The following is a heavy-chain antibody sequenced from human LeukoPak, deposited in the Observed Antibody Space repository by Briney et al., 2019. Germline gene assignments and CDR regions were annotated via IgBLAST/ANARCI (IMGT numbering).Heavy chain of an antibody. D-gene: IGHD3-10*01. CDR1: GFTFSDYW. Sequence: GGSLRLSCVASGFTFSDYWMSWVRQAPGKGLEWVANIKQDGSDKYYADSVKGRFTISRDNAKNSLYLQMNSLRVEDTAMYYCASLRTTVLHAGDPYGFWGQGTMVTVSS. CDR3: ASLRTTVLHAGDPYGF. V-gene: IGHV3-7*01. CDR2: IKQDGSDK. J-gene: IGHJ3*01.